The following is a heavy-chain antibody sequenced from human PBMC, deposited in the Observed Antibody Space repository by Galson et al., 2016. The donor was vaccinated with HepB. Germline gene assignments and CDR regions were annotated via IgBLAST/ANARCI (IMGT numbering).Heavy chain of an antibody. J-gene: IGHJ2*01. CDR2: IRPMSSFV. CDR1: GLTFTNYS. V-gene: IGHV3-21*01. D-gene: IGHD2/OR15-2a*01. Sequence: SLRLSCAVSGLTFTNYSMDWVRQAPGRGLEWVSSIRPMSSFVHYADSLKGRFTISRDNARNSLYLQMDSLRVEDTAVYYCARSTRSYTTQLYFDLWGRGILVTVSS. CDR3: ARSTRSYTTQLYFDL.